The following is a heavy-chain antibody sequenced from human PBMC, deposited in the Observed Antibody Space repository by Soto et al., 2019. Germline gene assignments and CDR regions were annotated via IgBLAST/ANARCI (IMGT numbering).Heavy chain of an antibody. CDR3: AKEGVTSIFGYYYYMDV. J-gene: IGHJ6*03. D-gene: IGHD3-3*02. CDR2: IYYSGST. CDR1: GGSISSYY. V-gene: IGHV4-59*01. Sequence: SETLSLTCTVSGGSISSYYWSWIRQPPGKGLEWIGYIYYSGSTNYNPSLKSRVTISVDTSKNQFSLKLSSVTAADTAVYYCAKEGVTSIFGYYYYMDVWGKGTTVTVSS.